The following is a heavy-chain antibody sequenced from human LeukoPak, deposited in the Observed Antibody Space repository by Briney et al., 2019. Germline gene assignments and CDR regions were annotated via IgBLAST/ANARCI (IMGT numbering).Heavy chain of an antibody. Sequence: ASVKVSCKTSGYTFTSYYIHWVRQAPGQGLEWMGIIYPGGGGTNYAQKFQGRLTMTRDMSTSTVYMELSSLRSEDTAVYYCAREATTNYYGSGIYYYYMDVWGKGTTVTVSS. CDR1: GYTFTSYY. J-gene: IGHJ6*03. V-gene: IGHV1-46*01. D-gene: IGHD3-10*01. CDR3: AREATTNYYGSGIYYYYMDV. CDR2: IYPGGGGT.